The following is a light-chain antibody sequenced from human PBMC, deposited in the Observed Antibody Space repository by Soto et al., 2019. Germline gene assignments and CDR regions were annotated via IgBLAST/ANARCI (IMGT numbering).Light chain of an antibody. J-gene: IGLJ1*01. CDR1: SSDVGGYNY. Sequence: QSVLTQPPSASGSPGQSVTMSRTGASSDVGGYNYVSWYQQHPGKAPRLMIYDVSNRPSGVPDRFSGPKSGNTASLTVSGLQAEDEADYYCSSYASSNNYVFGTGTKVTVL. CDR3: SSYASSNNYV. CDR2: DVS. V-gene: IGLV2-8*01.